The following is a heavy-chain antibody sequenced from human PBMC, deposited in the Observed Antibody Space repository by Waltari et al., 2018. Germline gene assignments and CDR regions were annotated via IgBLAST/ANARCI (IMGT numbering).Heavy chain of an antibody. J-gene: IGHJ4*02. CDR1: GYTLPELS. D-gene: IGHD3-22*01. CDR3: ATPPIYYDSSGYYYDYFDY. Sequence: QVQLVQSGAEVKKPGASVKVSCKVSGYTLPELSMHWVRQAPGKGLEWMGGFDPEDGETIYAQKFQGRVTMTEDTSTDTAYMELSSLRSEDTAVYYCATPPIYYDSSGYYYDYFDYWGQGTLVTVSS. CDR2: FDPEDGET. V-gene: IGHV1-24*01.